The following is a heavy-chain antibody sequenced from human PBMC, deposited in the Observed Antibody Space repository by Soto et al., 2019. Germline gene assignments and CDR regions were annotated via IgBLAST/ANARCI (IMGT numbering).Heavy chain of an antibody. CDR3: ARVGPTYTPSTRDAFDI. Sequence: QVQLVQSGAEVKKPGSSVKVSCKASGGTFSSYAISWVRQPPGQGLEWMGGIIPIFGTANYAQKFQGRVTITADESTSTAYMELSSLRSEDTAVYYCARVGPTYTPSTRDAFDIWGQGTMVTVSS. CDR2: IIPIFGTA. D-gene: IGHD2-2*01. V-gene: IGHV1-69*01. J-gene: IGHJ3*02. CDR1: GGTFSSYA.